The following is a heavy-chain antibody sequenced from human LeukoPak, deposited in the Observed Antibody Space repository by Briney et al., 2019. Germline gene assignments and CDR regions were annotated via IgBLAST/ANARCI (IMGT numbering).Heavy chain of an antibody. CDR2: INPKSGGT. CDR3: AIASGNYFLDY. V-gene: IGHV1-2*06. CDR1: GYTFIGCY. J-gene: IGHJ4*02. Sequence: ASVKLSCKASGYTFIGCYMHWVRQAPGQGLEWMGRINPKSGGTNYAQKFQDRVTMTRDTSINTAYMELSSLRSDDAAVYYCAIASGNYFLDYWGQGTLVIVSS. D-gene: IGHD1-26*01.